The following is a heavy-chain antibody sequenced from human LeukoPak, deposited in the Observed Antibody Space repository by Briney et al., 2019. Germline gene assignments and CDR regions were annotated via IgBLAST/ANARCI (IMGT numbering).Heavy chain of an antibody. CDR1: VGSISSGSYY. J-gene: IGHJ4*02. D-gene: IGHD5-18*01. Sequence: KASQTLSLTCTVSVGSISSGSYYWSWIRQPAGKRLEWIGRIYTSGSTNYNPSLKSRVTISVDTSKNQFSLKLSSVTAADTAVYYCARESGGYSYGSFDYWGQGTLVTVSS. V-gene: IGHV4-61*02. CDR3: ARESGGYSYGSFDY. CDR2: IYTSGST.